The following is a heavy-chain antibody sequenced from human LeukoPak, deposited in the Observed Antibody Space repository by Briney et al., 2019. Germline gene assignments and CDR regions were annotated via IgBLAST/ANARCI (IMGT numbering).Heavy chain of an antibody. CDR2: FDPEDGET. J-gene: IGHJ4*02. Sequence: ASVKVSCKASGYTFTGYYIHWARQAPGQGLEWMGGFDPEDGETIYAQKFQGRVTMTEDTSTDTAYMELSSLRSEDTAVYYCATILLNTFDYWGQGTLVTVSS. D-gene: IGHD2-15*01. CDR1: GYTFTGYY. V-gene: IGHV1-24*01. CDR3: ATILLNTFDY.